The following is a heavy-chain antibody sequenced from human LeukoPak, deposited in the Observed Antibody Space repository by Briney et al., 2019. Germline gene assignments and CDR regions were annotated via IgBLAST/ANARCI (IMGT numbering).Heavy chain of an antibody. V-gene: IGHV3-21*01. Sequence: PGGSLRLSCAASGFTFSSYSMNWVRQAPGKGLEWVSSISSSSSYIYYADSVKGRFTISRDNAKNSLCLQMNSLRAEDTAVYYCARALGFGELPFLDYWGQGTLVTVSS. CDR2: ISSSSSYI. D-gene: IGHD3-10*01. CDR3: ARALGFGELPFLDY. CDR1: GFTFSSYS. J-gene: IGHJ4*02.